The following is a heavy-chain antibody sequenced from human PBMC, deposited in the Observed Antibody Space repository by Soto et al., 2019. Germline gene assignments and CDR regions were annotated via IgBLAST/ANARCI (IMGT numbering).Heavy chain of an antibody. Sequence: GGSLRLSCAASGFTFSSYAMSWVRQAPGKGLEWVSAISGSGGSTYYADSVKGRFTISRDNSKNTLYLQMNSLRAEDTAVYYCAKAPYVRYYYYYMDVWGKGTTVTVSS. CDR1: GFTFSSYA. CDR2: ISGSGGST. CDR3: AKAPYVRYYYYYMDV. J-gene: IGHJ6*03. V-gene: IGHV3-23*01. D-gene: IGHD3-10*02.